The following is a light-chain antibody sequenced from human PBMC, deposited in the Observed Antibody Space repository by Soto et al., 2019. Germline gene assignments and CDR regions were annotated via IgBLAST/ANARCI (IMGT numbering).Light chain of an antibody. CDR2: GAS. Sequence: EIVLTQSPGTLSLSQGERATLTCRASQSVRSNSLAWFQQKPGQAPRLLMYGASNRATGIPDRFSGRGSGTDFTLTISRLEPEDFEVYYWQQYIDLPRTLGQGTKV. V-gene: IGKV3-20*01. CDR1: QSVRSNS. CDR3: QQYIDLPRT. J-gene: IGKJ1*01.